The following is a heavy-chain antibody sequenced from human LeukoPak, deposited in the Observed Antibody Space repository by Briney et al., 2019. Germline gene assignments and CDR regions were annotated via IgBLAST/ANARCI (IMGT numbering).Heavy chain of an antibody. Sequence: GGSLGLSCAASGFSFRNYAMSWVRQAPGKGLEWVSAIGSSGGGTYYADSVKGRFTISRDNSKNTLYVQMNSLRAEDTAVYYCAKEGYSYGYDFDYWGQGTLVTVSS. D-gene: IGHD5-18*01. CDR2: IGSSGGGT. CDR1: GFSFRNYA. V-gene: IGHV3-23*01. J-gene: IGHJ4*02. CDR3: AKEGYSYGYDFDY.